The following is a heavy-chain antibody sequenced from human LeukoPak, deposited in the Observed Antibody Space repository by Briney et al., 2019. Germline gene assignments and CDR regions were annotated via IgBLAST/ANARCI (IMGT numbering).Heavy chain of an antibody. V-gene: IGHV3-23*01. CDR2: ICASGDNA. D-gene: IGHD2-2*01. J-gene: IGHJ6*02. CDR3: AKGSSSSCYGVSDV. CDR1: GLTFSSYD. Sequence: GGSLRLSCEASGLTFSSYDMNWVRQAPGKGLEWVSVICASGDNAYYADSVKGRFSISRDNSKNTLYLQMNSLRAEDTALYYCAKGSSSSCYGVSDVWGQGTTVTVS.